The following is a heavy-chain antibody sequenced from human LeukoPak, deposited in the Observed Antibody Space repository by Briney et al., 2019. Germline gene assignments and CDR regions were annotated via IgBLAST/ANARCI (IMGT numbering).Heavy chain of an antibody. V-gene: IGHV3-53*01. D-gene: IGHD3-22*01. Sequence: GGSLRLSCAASGFTVSSNYMSWVRQAPGKGLEWVSVIYSGGSTYYADSVKGRFTIFRDNSKNTLYLQMNSLRAEDTAVYYCARVSEYYDSSGYEYYFDYWGQGTLVTVSS. CDR1: GFTVSSNY. J-gene: IGHJ4*02. CDR3: ARVSEYYDSSGYEYYFDY. CDR2: IYSGGST.